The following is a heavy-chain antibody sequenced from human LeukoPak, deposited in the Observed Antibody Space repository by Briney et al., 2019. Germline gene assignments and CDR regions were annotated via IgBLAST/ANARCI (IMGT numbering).Heavy chain of an antibody. Sequence: GGSLRLSCAASGFTFSSYGMHWVRQAPGKGLEWVAVIWYDGSNKYYADSVKGRFTISRDNSKNTLYLQMNSLRAEDTAVYYCARTAGYSSSWYSNVFGTYFVSGLDYWGQGTLVTVSS. J-gene: IGHJ4*02. V-gene: IGHV3-30*19. CDR2: IWYDGSNK. CDR1: GFTFSSYG. CDR3: ARTAGYSSSWYSNVFGTYFVSGLDY. D-gene: IGHD6-13*01.